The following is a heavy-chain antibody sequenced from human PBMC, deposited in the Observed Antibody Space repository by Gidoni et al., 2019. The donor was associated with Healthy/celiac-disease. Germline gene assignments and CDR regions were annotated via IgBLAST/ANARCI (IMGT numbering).Heavy chain of an antibody. J-gene: IGHJ6*03. D-gene: IGHD2-2*02. Sequence: QVQLVESGGGVVKPGRSLRLSCAASGFTFSSYAMPWVRQAPGQGLEGLAVISYDGSNKYYADSVKGRFTISRDNSKNTLYLQMNSLRAEDTAVYYCARVYCSSTSCYNNYYYYMDVWGKGTTVTVSS. V-gene: IGHV3-30-3*01. CDR2: ISYDGSNK. CDR1: GFTFSSYA. CDR3: ARVYCSSTSCYNNYYYYMDV.